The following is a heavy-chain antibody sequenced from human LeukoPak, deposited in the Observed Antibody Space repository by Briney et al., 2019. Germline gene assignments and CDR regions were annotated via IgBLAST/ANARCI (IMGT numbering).Heavy chain of an antibody. CDR3: ARLGALHDAFDV. CDR2: IHYSGST. CDR1: GDSIRSYY. V-gene: IGHV4-59*12. J-gene: IGHJ3*01. D-gene: IGHD3-16*01. Sequence: SETLALTCTVSGDSIRSYYWSWIRQPPGKGLEWIGNIHYSGSTKYNPSLKSRVTISVDTSKNQFSLRVTSLTAADTAVYYCARLGALHDAFDVWGQGTLVTVSS.